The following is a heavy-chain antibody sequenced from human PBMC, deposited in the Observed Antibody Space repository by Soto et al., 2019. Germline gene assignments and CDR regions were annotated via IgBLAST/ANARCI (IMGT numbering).Heavy chain of an antibody. CDR3: ARDRGYAET. CDR1: GYTFTN. CDR2: INAGNGDT. V-gene: IGHV1-3*01. D-gene: IGHD5-12*01. J-gene: IGHJ4*02. Sequence: QVQLVQSGAEVKRPGASVKVSCKASGYTFTNIHWVRQAPGQRLEWMGWINAGNGDTKYSQKFQDRVTITRDTSAKTPHRERSSLRSEDTVVFYWARDRGYAETGGREPLVPLSS.